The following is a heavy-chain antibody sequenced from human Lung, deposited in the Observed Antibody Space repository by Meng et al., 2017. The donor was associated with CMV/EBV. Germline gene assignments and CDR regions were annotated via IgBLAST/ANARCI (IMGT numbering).Heavy chain of an antibody. D-gene: IGHD3-22*01. V-gene: IGHV3-7*01. CDR1: GFTFSSYW. J-gene: IGHJ4*02. CDR2: IKQDGSEK. Sequence: SCAASGFTFSSYWMSWVRQVPGKGLEWVANIKQDGSEKYYVDSVKGRFTISRDNAKNSLYLQMNSLRAEDTAVYYCARETDSSGWDYWGQGTLVTVSS. CDR3: ARETDSSGWDY.